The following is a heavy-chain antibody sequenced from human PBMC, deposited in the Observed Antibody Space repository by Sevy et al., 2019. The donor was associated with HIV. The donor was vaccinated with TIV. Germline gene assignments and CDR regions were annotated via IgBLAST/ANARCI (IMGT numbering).Heavy chain of an antibody. J-gene: IGHJ6*02. CDR3: AGGIENSGSYYGYYYYYGMDV. CDR1: GFTFSSYS. Sequence: GGSLRLSCAASGFTFSSYSMNWVRQAPGKGLEWVSSISSSSSYIYYADSVKGRFTISRDNAKNSLYLQMNSLRAEDTAVYYCAGGIENSGSYYGYYYYYGMDVWGQGTTVTVSS. V-gene: IGHV3-21*01. CDR2: ISSSSSYI. D-gene: IGHD1-26*01.